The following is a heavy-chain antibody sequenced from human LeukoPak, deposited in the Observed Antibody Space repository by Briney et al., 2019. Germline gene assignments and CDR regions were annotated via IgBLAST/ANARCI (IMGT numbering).Heavy chain of an antibody. CDR2: ISGSGGST. D-gene: IGHD5-18*01. CDR3: AKDRGIQLWPPYYYGMDV. V-gene: IGHV3-23*01. J-gene: IGHJ6*02. Sequence: GGSLRLSCAASGFTFSSYAMSWVRQAPGKGLEWVSAISGSGGSTYYADSVKGRFTISRDNSKNTLYLQMNSLRAEDTAVYYCAKDRGIQLWPPYYYGMDVWGQGTTVTVSS. CDR1: GFTFSSYA.